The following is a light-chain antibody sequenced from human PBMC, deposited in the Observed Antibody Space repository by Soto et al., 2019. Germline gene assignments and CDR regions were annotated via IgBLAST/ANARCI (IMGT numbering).Light chain of an antibody. CDR3: QQYDSSWT. J-gene: IGKJ1*01. Sequence: EIVLTQSPGTLSLSPGERATLSCRASQSVPSNFLAWYQQKPGQAPILVIYGVSRRATGIPDRFSGSGSGTYFTLTISRLEPEDFAVYYCQQYDSSWTFGQVTKVEIK. CDR1: QSVPSNF. CDR2: GVS. V-gene: IGKV3-20*01.